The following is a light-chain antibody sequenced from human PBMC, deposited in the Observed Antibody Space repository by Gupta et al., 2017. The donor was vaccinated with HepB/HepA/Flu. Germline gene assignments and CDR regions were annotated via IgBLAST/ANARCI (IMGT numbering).Light chain of an antibody. Sequence: QSALTQPASVSGSPGQSVTISCTGTSSDVGANDDVSWYKQHPGKEPNLRCDEVSVRHSGVSNRLSGSRSGTKAFLTISGLQAEDEADYYCRSSKPPSICVFGGGTKFTVI. CDR2: EVS. CDR3: RSSKPPSICV. J-gene: IGLJ3*02. V-gene: IGLV2-14*01. CDR1: SSDVGANDD.